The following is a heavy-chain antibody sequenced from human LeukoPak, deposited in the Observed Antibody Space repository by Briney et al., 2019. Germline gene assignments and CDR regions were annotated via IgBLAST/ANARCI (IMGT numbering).Heavy chain of an antibody. V-gene: IGHV1-18*04. CDR3: ARGRIVATIRAFVGYYFDY. CDR2: ISAYNGNT. J-gene: IGHJ4*02. Sequence: ASVKVSCKASGYTFTSYGISWVRQAPGQGLEWMGWISAYNGNTNYAQKLQGRVTMTTDTSTSTAYMELRSLRSDDTAVYYCARGRIVATIRAFVGYYFDYWGQGTLVTVP. D-gene: IGHD5-12*01. CDR1: GYTFTSYG.